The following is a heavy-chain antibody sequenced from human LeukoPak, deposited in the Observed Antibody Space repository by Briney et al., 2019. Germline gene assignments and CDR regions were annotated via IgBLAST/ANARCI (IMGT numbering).Heavy chain of an antibody. J-gene: IGHJ4*02. V-gene: IGHV4-59*01. Sequence: PSETLSLTCTVSGGSISSYYWSWIRQPPGKGLEWIGYMYYSGSTNYNPSLKSRVTISVDTSKNQFSLKLSSVTAADTAVYYCARSGGATNYFDYWGQGTLVTVSS. CDR1: GGSISSYY. CDR2: MYYSGST. CDR3: ARSGGATNYFDY. D-gene: IGHD1-26*01.